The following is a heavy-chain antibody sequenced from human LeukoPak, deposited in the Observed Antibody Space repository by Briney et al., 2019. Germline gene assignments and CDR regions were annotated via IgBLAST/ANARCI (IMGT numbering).Heavy chain of an antibody. CDR2: IYHSGST. Sequence: PSETLSLTCAVSGGSISNSNWWNWVCQPPGQGLEWIGEIYHSGSTNYNPSLRSRVTISVDRSKNQFALKLTSVTAADTAVYYCARGQGSYGDYWGQGTLVTVSS. J-gene: IGHJ4*02. CDR1: GGSISNSNW. V-gene: IGHV4-4*02. D-gene: IGHD5-18*01. CDR3: ARGQGSYGDY.